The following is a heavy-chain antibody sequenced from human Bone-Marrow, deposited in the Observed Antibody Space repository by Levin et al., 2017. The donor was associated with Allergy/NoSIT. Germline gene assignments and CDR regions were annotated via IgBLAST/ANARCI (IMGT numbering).Heavy chain of an antibody. D-gene: IGHD6-19*01. CDR3: AKDALITMAGGFYQYHGMDV. CDR2: ISKTGINT. CDR1: GFTFSTYA. Sequence: LSLTCAASGFTFSTYAMSWVRQAPGKGLEWVSSISKTGINTHYADSVKGRFIISRDNSKNTLYLQMNRLRAEDTAIYFCAKDALITMAGGFYQYHGMDVWGQGTTVTVSS. J-gene: IGHJ6*02. V-gene: IGHV3-23*01.